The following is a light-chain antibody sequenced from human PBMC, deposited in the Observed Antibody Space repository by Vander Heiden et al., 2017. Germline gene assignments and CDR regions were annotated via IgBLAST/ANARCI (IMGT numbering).Light chain of an antibody. CDR3: QQFRDPPLT. Sequence: IQLTQTPSSLSASVGDRVTITFQASQDISNFLNWYQQKPGKAPKLLIYDAFNLETGVPSRFSGSGSGTDFTFTISGLQPEDIATYYCQQFRDPPLTFGGGTKVEIK. CDR1: QDISNF. CDR2: DAF. V-gene: IGKV1-33*01. J-gene: IGKJ4*01.